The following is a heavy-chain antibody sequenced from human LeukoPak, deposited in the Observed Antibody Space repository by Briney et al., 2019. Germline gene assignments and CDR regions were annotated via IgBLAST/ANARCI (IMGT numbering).Heavy chain of an antibody. CDR2: IIPIFGTA. J-gene: IGHJ4*02. CDR1: GGTFSSYA. CDR3: ARDPFPGYSSGWYDY. Sequence: ASVKVSCKASGGTFSSYAISWVRQAPGQGLEWMGGIIPIFGTANYAQKLQGRVTMTTDTSTSTAYVELRSLRSDDTAVYYCARDPFPGYSSGWYDYWGQGTLVTVSS. D-gene: IGHD6-19*01. V-gene: IGHV1-69*05.